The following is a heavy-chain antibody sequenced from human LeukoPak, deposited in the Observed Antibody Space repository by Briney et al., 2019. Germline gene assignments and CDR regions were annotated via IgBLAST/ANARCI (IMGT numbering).Heavy chain of an antibody. D-gene: IGHD3-22*01. CDR2: IYYSGST. J-gene: IGHJ4*02. CDR3: ARVGAITYFDY. V-gene: IGHV4-59*08. Sequence: PPETLSLTCTVSGGSLSSFYWSWIGQPAGKGLERIGYIYYSGSTNYNPSLKSRVTISVDTSKNQFSLKLSSVTAADTAVYYCARVGAITYFDYWGQGTLVTVSS. CDR1: GGSLSSFY.